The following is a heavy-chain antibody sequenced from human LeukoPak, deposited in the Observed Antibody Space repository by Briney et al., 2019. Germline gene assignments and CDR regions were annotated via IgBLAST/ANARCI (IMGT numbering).Heavy chain of an antibody. J-gene: IGHJ4*02. V-gene: IGHV3-21*01. CDR1: GFTFSSYS. D-gene: IGHD2-15*01. Sequence: GRSLRLSCATSGFTFSSYSMNWVRQAPGKGLEWVSSISSSSSYIYYADSVKGRFTISRDNAKNPLYLQMNSLRAEDTAVYYCARDMDDIVVVVAATSAFDYWGQGTLVTVSS. CDR3: ARDMDDIVVVVAATSAFDY. CDR2: ISSSSSYI.